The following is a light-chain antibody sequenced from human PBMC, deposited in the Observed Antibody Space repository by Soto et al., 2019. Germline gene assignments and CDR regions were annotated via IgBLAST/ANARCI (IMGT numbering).Light chain of an antibody. J-gene: IGKJ2*01. V-gene: IGKV3D-15*01. CDR1: QSVRSD. CDR3: QQYVNWPPTFT. CDR2: AAS. Sequence: EIVMTQSPATLSVSPGERVTLSCRASQSVRSDLAWYQQKPGQAPRLLIYAASTRATGIPARFSGSGSGTGFTLAISSLQSEDFAVYYCQQYVNWPPTFTFGQGTKLEIK.